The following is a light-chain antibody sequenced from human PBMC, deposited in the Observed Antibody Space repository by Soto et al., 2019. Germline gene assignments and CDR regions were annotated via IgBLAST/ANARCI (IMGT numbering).Light chain of an antibody. CDR2: GNN. V-gene: IGLV1-40*01. J-gene: IGLJ2*01. Sequence: QSVLTQPPSVSGAPGQRVILSCTGSSSNIGAGYDVHWYQQFPGTVPKLLIYGNNHRPSGVPDRFSGSKSGTSASLAITGLQAEDEANYYCQSYDSSLSASVFGGGTKLTVL. CDR1: SSNIGAGYD. CDR3: QSYDSSLSASV.